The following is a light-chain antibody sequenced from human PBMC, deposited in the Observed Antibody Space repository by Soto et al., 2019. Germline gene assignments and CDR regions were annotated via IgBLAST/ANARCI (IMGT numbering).Light chain of an antibody. J-gene: IGLJ2*01. V-gene: IGLV1-44*01. CDR2: TND. CDR1: SSNIGGNT. Sequence: QLVLTQPPSASGTPGQRVTISCSGGSSNIGGNTVNWYQQLPGTAPKLLIYTNDQRPSGVPDRFSGSKSGTSASLAISGLQSEDEADYYCAAWDDSLSGVVFGGGTKVTVL. CDR3: AAWDDSLSGVV.